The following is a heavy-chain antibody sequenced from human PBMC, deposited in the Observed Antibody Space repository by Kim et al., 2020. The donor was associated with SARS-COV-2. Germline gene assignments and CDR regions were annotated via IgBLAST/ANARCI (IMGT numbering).Heavy chain of an antibody. Sequence: SETLSLTCAVYGGSFSGYYWSWIRQPPGKGLEWIGEINHSGSTNYNPSLKSRVTISVDTSKNQFSLKLSSVTAADTAVYYCARGPGYSSSRFGPGGWVDP. CDR3: ARGPGYSSSRFGPGGWVDP. CDR2: INHSGST. J-gene: IGHJ5*02. CDR1: GGSFSGYY. D-gene: IGHD6-13*01. V-gene: IGHV4-34*01.